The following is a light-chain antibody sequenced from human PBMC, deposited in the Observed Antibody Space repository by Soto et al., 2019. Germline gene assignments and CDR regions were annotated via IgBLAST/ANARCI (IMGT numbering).Light chain of an antibody. V-gene: IGKV3D-15*01. J-gene: IGKJ1*01. Sequence: EIVMTQSPDTLSVSPGERATLSCRASQRISSNLAWYQQKPGQAPRLLIYGASTRATGVPARFSGSGSETDFTLTISNLQSEDCAVYYCQHYNSPWRFGQGTKVE. CDR3: QHYNSPWR. CDR1: QRISSN. CDR2: GAS.